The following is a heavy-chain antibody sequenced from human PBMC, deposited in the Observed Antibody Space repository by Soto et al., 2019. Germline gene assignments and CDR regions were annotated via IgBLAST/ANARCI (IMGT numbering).Heavy chain of an antibody. D-gene: IGHD3-16*01. CDR2: IVVGSGNT. Sequence: ASVKVSCKASGFTFTSSAVQWVRQARGQRLEWIGWIVVGSGNTNYAQKFQERVTITRDMSKSTAYMELSSLRSEDPAVYYCASVSPSSSYVLEYYYYGMDVWGQGTTVTVSS. CDR1: GFTFTSSA. V-gene: IGHV1-58*01. J-gene: IGHJ6*02. CDR3: ASVSPSSSYVLEYYYYGMDV.